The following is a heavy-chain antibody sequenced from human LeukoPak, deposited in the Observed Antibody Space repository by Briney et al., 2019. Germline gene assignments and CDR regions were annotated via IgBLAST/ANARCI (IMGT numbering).Heavy chain of an antibody. CDR1: GGSISSSNYY. CDR2: IYYSGST. V-gene: IGHV4-39*07. CDR3: ARECDILTGHYNVACFDY. D-gene: IGHD3-9*01. J-gene: IGHJ4*02. Sequence: SETLSLTCTVSGGSISSSNYYWGWIRQPPGKGLEWIGSIYYSGSTYYNPSLNSRVTISRDTSKNHFSLKLSSVTAADTAVYYCARECDILTGHYNVACFDYWGQGTLVTVSS.